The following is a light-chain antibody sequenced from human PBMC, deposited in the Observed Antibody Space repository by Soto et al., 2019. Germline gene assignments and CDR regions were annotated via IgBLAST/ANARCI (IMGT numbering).Light chain of an antibody. CDR2: AAS. CDR3: QQSYGTPLT. V-gene: IGKV1-39*01. J-gene: IGKJ4*01. Sequence: DIQMTQSPSSLSASVGDRVTITCRASQSISSYLNWYQQKPGKAPKLLIYAASSLQSGVPSRFSGSGSGTDFTLTISSLQREDSATYYCQQSYGTPLTFGGGTKVEIK. CDR1: QSISSY.